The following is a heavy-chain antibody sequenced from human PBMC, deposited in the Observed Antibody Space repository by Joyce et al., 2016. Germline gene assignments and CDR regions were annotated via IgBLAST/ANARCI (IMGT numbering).Heavy chain of an antibody. V-gene: IGHV3-23*01. CDR2: ISGSGGSI. CDR1: GFTFSSYA. Sequence: EVQLLESGGGLVQPAGSLRLSCAASGFTFSSYAMSWVRQAPGKGLEWVSVISGSGGSIYDADSVKGRFTFSRDNSKNTLYLQMNSLRAEDTAVYYCAKVAEGSAVYFYYMDVWGKGTTVTVSS. J-gene: IGHJ6*03. D-gene: IGHD6-6*01. CDR3: AKVAEGSAVYFYYMDV.